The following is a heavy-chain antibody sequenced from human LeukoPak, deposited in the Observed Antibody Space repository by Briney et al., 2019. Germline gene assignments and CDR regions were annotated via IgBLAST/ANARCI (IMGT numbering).Heavy chain of an antibody. Sequence: SGTLSLTCGVSGGSISNTNWWTWIRQPPGKGLEWIGEVNLQGSTNYNPSLKSRVAISVDKSENHISLKLTSVTAADTAVYYCARVSGSLYYGSGSPFDHWGQGTLVTVSS. D-gene: IGHD3-10*01. J-gene: IGHJ4*02. V-gene: IGHV4-4*02. CDR2: VNLQGST. CDR3: ARVSGSLYYGSGSPFDH. CDR1: GGSISNTNW.